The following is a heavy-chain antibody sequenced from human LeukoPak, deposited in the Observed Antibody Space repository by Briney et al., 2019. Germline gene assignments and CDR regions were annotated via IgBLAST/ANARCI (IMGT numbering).Heavy chain of an antibody. CDR1: GFTFSSYD. CDR2: IGSGGTI. Sequence: PGGSLRLSCAASGFTFSSYDMSWVPHAPGKGREGVSNIGSGGTIYYADSVKGRFTISRDNSKNTLYLQMDSLRAEDTAVYYCAKYRCSSASCRGSFDNWGEGTLVTVSS. J-gene: IGHJ4*02. D-gene: IGHD2-2*01. V-gene: IGHV3-23*01. CDR3: AKYRCSSASCRGSFDN.